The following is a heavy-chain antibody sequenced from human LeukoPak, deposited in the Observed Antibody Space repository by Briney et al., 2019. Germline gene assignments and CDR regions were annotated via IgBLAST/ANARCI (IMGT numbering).Heavy chain of an antibody. V-gene: IGHV1-18*01. CDR1: GYTFTSYG. D-gene: IGHD6-19*01. J-gene: IGHJ6*02. CDR3: ARVSEYSSGWYFAYYYYGMDV. Sequence: ASVKVSCKASGYTFTSYGISWVRQAPGQGLEWMGWISAYNGDTNYAQKLQGRVTMTTDTSTSTAYMELRSLRSDDTAVYYCARVSEYSSGWYFAYYYYGMDVWGQGTTVTVSS. CDR2: ISAYNGDT.